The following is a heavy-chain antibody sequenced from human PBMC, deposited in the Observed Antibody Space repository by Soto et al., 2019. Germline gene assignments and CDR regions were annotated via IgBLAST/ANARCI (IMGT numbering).Heavy chain of an antibody. V-gene: IGHV3-66*01. J-gene: IGHJ6*03. CDR3: ARDRGHRCSGGSCYPEYYYYYMDV. CDR1: GFTVSSNY. Sequence: GGSLRLSCAASGFTVSSNYMSWVRQAPGKGLEWVSVIYSGGSTYYADSVKGRFTISRDNSKNTLYLQMNSLRAEDTAVYYCARDRGHRCSGGSCYPEYYYYYMDVWGKGTTVTVSS. D-gene: IGHD2-15*01. CDR2: IYSGGST.